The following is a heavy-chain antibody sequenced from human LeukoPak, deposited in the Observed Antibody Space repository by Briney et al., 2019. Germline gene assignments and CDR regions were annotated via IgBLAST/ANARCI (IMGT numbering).Heavy chain of an antibody. D-gene: IGHD2-15*01. CDR3: ARLDIVVVVAAPYGMDV. J-gene: IGHJ6*04. CDR1: GYSFTSYW. CDR2: IDPSDSYT. V-gene: IGHV5-10-1*01. Sequence: GESLKISCKGSGYSFTSYWISWVRQMPGKGLEWMGRIDPSDSYTNYSPPFQGHVTISADKSISTAYLQWSSLKASDTAMYYCARLDIVVVVAAPYGMDVWGKGTTVTVSS.